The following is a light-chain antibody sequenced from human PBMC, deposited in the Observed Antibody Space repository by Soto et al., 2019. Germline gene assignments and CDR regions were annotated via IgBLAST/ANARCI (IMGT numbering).Light chain of an antibody. CDR1: QDSTKY. Sequence: IQLTQSPSSLSASVGDRVTITCRASQDSTKYLAWYQQKPWKAPNLLIYDASTLHSGVPSRFSGSGSGTEFTLIISSLQPDDFATYYCQQRNSYPITFGQGTRLEI. CDR3: QQRNSYPIT. CDR2: DAS. V-gene: IGKV1-9*01. J-gene: IGKJ5*01.